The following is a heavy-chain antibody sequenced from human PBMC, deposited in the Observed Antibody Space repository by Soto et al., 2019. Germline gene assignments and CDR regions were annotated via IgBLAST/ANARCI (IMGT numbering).Heavy chain of an antibody. CDR3: ASHVGSGDSDY. D-gene: IGHD1-26*01. V-gene: IGHV4-59*13. CDR1: GASISDYY. J-gene: IGHJ4*02. CDR2: IYTSGNT. Sequence: QVQLQESGPGLVKPSETLSLTCNVSGASISDYYWSWIRQPPGKGLEWIGYIYTSGNTNYNPSLKRRVTISVDTSKNQFSLKLRSVTAADTAVYYCASHVGSGDSDYCGQGTLVNVSS.